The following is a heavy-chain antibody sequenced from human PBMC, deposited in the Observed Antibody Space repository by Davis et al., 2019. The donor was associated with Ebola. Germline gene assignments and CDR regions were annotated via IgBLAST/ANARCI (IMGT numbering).Heavy chain of an antibody. CDR3: ARGRSITIFGVVIYWFDP. V-gene: IGHV1-8*01. D-gene: IGHD3-3*01. CDR1: GYTFTSYD. CDR2: MNPNSGNT. J-gene: IGHJ5*02. Sequence: AASVKVSCKASGYTFTSYDINWVRQAPGQGLEWMGWMNPNSGNTGYAQNFQGRVTITRNTSISTAYMELSSLRSEDTAVYYCARGRSITIFGVVIYWFDPWGQGTLVTVSS.